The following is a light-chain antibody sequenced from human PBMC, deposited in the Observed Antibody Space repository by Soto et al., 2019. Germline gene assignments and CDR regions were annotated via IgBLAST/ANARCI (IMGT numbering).Light chain of an antibody. CDR3: CSYTSGSTRV. J-gene: IGLJ3*02. Sequence: QSALTQPASVSGSPGQSITISCTGTSSDVGGYNYVSWYQQHPGKAPKLMIYEVSNRPSGISNRFSGSKSANTASLTISGLQAEDEADYYCCSYTSGSTRVFGGGTTVTVL. CDR2: EVS. V-gene: IGLV2-14*01. CDR1: SSDVGGYNY.